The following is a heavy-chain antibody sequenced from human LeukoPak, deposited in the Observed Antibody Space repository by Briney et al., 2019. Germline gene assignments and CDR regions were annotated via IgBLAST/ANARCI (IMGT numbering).Heavy chain of an antibody. CDR2: IIPILGIA. J-gene: IGHJ3*02. V-gene: IGHV1-69*04. CDR1: GVTFSSYA. CDR3: AAGDTAMVTLAFDI. D-gene: IGHD5-18*01. Sequence: SVKVSCKASGVTFSSYAISWVRQAPGQGLEWMGRIIPILGIANYAQKFQGRVTITADKSTSTAYMELSSLRSEDTAVYYCAAGDTAMVTLAFDIWGQGTMVTVSS.